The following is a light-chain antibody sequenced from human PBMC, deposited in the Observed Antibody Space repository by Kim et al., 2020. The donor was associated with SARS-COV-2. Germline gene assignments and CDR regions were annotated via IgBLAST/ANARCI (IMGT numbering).Light chain of an antibody. Sequence: EIVMTQSPATLSLSPGERATLACRASQSVSSSLAWYQQKPGQAPRLLIHGASSRTTGIPDRFSGSGSGTDFTLTISRLEPEDFAVYYCQQYGNSPSTFGQGTRLEIK. CDR2: GAS. CDR3: QQYGNSPST. J-gene: IGKJ5*01. CDR1: QSVSSS. V-gene: IGKV3-20*01.